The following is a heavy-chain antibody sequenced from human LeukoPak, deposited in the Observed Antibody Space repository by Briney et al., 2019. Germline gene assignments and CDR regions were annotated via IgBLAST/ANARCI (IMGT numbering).Heavy chain of an antibody. J-gene: IGHJ3*02. CDR2: ISSSGST. CDR1: GDPISSGDYY. Sequence: NPSETLSLTCTVSGDPISSGDYYWSWVRQPGGKGLEWIVRISSSGSTNDNPSLKSPVTISVDTSKNQFSLKLSSVTAADTAVYFCARGPYSYDSSGAFDIWGQGTMVTVSS. D-gene: IGHD3-22*01. V-gene: IGHV4-61*02. CDR3: ARGPYSYDSSGAFDI.